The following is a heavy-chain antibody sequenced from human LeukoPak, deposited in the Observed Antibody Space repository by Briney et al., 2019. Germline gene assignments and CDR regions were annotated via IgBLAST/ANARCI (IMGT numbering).Heavy chain of an antibody. J-gene: IGHJ6*02. CDR2: IIPILGIA. CDR3: AREPTVVKGYYGMDV. V-gene: IGHV1-69*04. Sequence: SVKVSCKASGGTFSSYAISWVGQAPGQGLEWMGRIIPILGIANYAQKFQGRVTITADKSTSTAYMELSSLRSEDTAVYYCAREPTVVKGYYGMDVWGQGTTVTVSS. D-gene: IGHD4-23*01. CDR1: GGTFSSYA.